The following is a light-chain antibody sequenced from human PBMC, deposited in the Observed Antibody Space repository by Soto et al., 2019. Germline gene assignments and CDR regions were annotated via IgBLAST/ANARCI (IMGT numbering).Light chain of an antibody. J-gene: IGLJ3*02. CDR1: SSDVGGYND. CDR2: DVS. V-gene: IGLV2-14*01. CDR3: SSYTVSNTPV. Sequence: QSVLTQPASVSGSPGQSITLSCTGTSSDVGGYNDVSWYQLHPGKAPKLMNYDVSSRPSGVSNRFSGSRSGNTASLSISGLQAEDEADYYSSSYTVSNTPVFGGGTKLTVL.